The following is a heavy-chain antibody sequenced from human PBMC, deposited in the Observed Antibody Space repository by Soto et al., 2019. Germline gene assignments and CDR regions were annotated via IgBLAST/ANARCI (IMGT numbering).Heavy chain of an antibody. J-gene: IGHJ6*03. Sequence: SETLSLTCTVSGGSISSYYWSWIRQPPGKGLEWIGYIYYSGSTNYNPSLKSRVTISVDTSKNQFSLKLSSVTAADTAVYYCARAAHYDFWSGYYYYMDVWGKGTTVTVSS. CDR3: ARAAHYDFWSGYYYYMDV. D-gene: IGHD3-3*01. CDR1: GGSISSYY. V-gene: IGHV4-59*01. CDR2: IYYSGST.